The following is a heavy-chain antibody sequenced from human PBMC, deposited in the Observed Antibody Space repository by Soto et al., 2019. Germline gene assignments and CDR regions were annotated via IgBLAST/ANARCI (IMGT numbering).Heavy chain of an antibody. CDR2: ISSSSSTI. D-gene: IGHD4-17*01. J-gene: IGHJ6*03. CDR1: GFTFSSYS. Sequence: GGSLRLSCAASGFTFSSYSMNWVRQAPGKGLEWVSYISSSSSTIYYADSVKGRFTISRDNAKNSLYLQMNSLRAEDTAVYYCARGPGTTAYYYYYYYMDVWGKGTTVTVSS. V-gene: IGHV3-48*01. CDR3: ARGPGTTAYYYYYYYMDV.